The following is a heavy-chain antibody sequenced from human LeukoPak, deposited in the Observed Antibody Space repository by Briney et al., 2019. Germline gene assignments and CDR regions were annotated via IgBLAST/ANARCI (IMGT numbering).Heavy chain of an antibody. J-gene: IGHJ4*02. CDR2: ICGSGGCT. Sequence: GRSLRLSCAASGLTFSSYGMHWVRQAPGKGLEWVSGICGSGGCTYYADSVKGRFTISRDNSKNTVYLQMNSLTADDTAVYYCAKTTVGYSSGRYPGWPADCWGQGTLVTVSP. D-gene: IGHD6-19*01. V-gene: IGHV3-23*01. CDR1: GLTFSSYG. CDR3: AKTTVGYSSGRYPGWPADC.